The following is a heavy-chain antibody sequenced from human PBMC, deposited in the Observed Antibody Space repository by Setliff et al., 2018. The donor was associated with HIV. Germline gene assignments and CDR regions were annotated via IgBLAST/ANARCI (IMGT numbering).Heavy chain of an antibody. CDR3: ARGSSWQYYYYYYMDV. D-gene: IGHD6-13*01. V-gene: IGHV4-59*01. CDR1: GGSISSYY. CDR2: IYYSGST. J-gene: IGHJ6*03. Sequence: TLSLTCTVSGGSISSYYWSWIRQPPGKGLEWIGYIYYSGSTNYNPSLKSRVTTSVDTSKNQFSLKLSSVTAADTAVYYCARGSSWQYYYYYYMDVWGKGTTVTVSS.